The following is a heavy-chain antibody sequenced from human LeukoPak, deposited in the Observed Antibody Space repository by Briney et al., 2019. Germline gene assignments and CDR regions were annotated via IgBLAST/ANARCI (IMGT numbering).Heavy chain of an antibody. CDR2: MNPNSGNT. J-gene: IGHJ6*02. CDR1: GYTFTSYD. CDR3: ARGLVKVRFGHYYYYGMDV. V-gene: IGHV1-8*01. Sequence: ASVKVSCKASGYTFTSYDINWVRQATGQGLEWMGWMNPNSGNTGYAQKFQGRVTMTRNTSISTAYMELSSLRSEGTAVYYCARGLVKVRFGHYYYYGMDVWGQGTTVTVSS. D-gene: IGHD3-3*01.